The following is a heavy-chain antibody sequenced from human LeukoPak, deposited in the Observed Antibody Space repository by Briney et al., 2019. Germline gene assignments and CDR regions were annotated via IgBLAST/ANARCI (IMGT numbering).Heavy chain of an antibody. CDR3: ARSPNSSGYYYRAFDI. D-gene: IGHD3-22*01. CDR2: IYTSGST. CDR1: GGSISSYY. V-gene: IGHV4-4*07. J-gene: IGHJ3*02. Sequence: PSETLSLTCTASGGSISSYYWSWIRQPAGRGLEWIGRIYTSGSTNYNPSLKSRVTMSIDTSKNQFSLTLSSVTAADTAVYYCARSPNSSGYYYRAFDIWGQGTMVTVSS.